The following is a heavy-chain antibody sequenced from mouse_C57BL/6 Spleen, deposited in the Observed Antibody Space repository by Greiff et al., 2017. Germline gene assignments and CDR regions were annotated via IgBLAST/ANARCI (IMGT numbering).Heavy chain of an antibody. V-gene: IGHV1-82*01. J-gene: IGHJ4*01. CDR3: ARPSYDYFYAMDY. CDR1: GYAFSSSW. CDR2: IYPGDGDT. D-gene: IGHD2-4*01. Sequence: QVQLQQSGPELVKPGASVKISCKASGYAFSSSWMNWVKQRPGKGLEWIGRIYPGDGDTNYNGKFKGKATLTADKSSSTAYMQLSSLTSEDSAVYFCARPSYDYFYAMDYWGQGTSGTVSS.